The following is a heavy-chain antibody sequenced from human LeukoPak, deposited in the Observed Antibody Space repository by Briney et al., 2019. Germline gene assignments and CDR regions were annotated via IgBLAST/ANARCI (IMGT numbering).Heavy chain of an antibody. CDR3: TTSWRLTYYFDY. CDR2: LKSKTDGGTT. CDR1: GFTFSDAR. D-gene: IGHD6-13*01. J-gene: IGHJ4*02. V-gene: IGHV3-15*01. Sequence: PGGSLRLSRAGSGFTFSDARMNWVRQAPGRGVEWVGRLKSKTDGGTTEYAAPVQGRFTISRDDSRNTLYLQMNSLKTEDTAVYYCTTSWRLTYYFDYWGQGSLVTVTS.